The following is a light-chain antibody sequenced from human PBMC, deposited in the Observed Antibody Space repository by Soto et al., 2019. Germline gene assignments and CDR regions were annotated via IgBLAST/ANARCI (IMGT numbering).Light chain of an antibody. CDR1: NIGTKN. CDR2: DDN. V-gene: IGLV3-21*02. CDR3: QVWDGNSAVV. J-gene: IGLJ2*01. Sequence: SYELTQPPSVSAAPGQTARITCGGDNIGTKNVNGYQQKPGQAPVLVVFDDNDRASGITDRFSGLNSGKMATLTISRVEAGDDGDYYCQVWDGNSAVVFGGGTKLTVL.